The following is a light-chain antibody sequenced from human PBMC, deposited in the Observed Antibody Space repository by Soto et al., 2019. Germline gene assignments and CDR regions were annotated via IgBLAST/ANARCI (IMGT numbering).Light chain of an antibody. CDR1: SSDVGADNY. V-gene: IGLV2-14*01. CDR3: FSFTTDWTHV. J-gene: IGLJ1*01. CDR2: EVS. Sequence: QSVLTQPASVSGSPGQSITISCTGTSSDVGADNYVSWFQQHPGKAPTLIISEVSNRPSGVSNRFSGSKSGNAASLTISGLQAEDEADYFCFSFTTDWTHVFGTGTKVTVL.